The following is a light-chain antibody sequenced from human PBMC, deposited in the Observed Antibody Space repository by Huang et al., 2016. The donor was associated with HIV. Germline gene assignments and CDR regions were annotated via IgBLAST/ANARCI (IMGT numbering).Light chain of an antibody. V-gene: IGKV3-11*01. J-gene: IGKJ4*01. CDR2: GTS. Sequence: IVLTQSPATLSWYPGERVTLSCRASQSVGNDIAWYQQNPGQSPKLLIYGTSNCATSTPVRFIGSGSGTDFTLSFSSLESEDFATYFCQQRYSGVTFGGGTKV. CDR3: QQRYSGVT. CDR1: QSVGND.